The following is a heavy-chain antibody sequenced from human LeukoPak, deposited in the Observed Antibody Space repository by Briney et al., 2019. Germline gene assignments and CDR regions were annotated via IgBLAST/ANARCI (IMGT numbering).Heavy chain of an antibody. V-gene: IGHV3-33*01. CDR3: ARGGNSANWFDP. D-gene: IGHD4-23*01. CDR2: IWYDGSNK. CDR1: GFTFSSYG. Sequence: PGRSLRLSCAASGFTFSSYGMHWVRQAPGKGLEWVAVIWYDGSNKYYADSVKGRFTISRDNSKNMLYLQMNSLRAEDTAVYYCARGGNSANWFDPWGQGTLVTVSS. J-gene: IGHJ5*02.